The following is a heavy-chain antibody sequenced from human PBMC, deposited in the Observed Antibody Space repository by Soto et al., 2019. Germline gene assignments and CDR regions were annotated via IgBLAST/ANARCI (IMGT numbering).Heavy chain of an antibody. CDR3: VRVRGDGYNLDAFDI. V-gene: IGHV3-33*08. CDR1: GFTFSNYA. CDR2: IWYDGSNK. Sequence: QVQLVESGGGVVQPGRSLRLSCAASGFTFSNYAIHWVRQAPGKGLEWVAVIWYDGSNKYFADSIKGRFTNSRDNSKNTLYLQMNSLRAEDTAVYYCVRVRGDGYNLDAFDIWGQGTMVTVSS. D-gene: IGHD3-10*01. J-gene: IGHJ3*02.